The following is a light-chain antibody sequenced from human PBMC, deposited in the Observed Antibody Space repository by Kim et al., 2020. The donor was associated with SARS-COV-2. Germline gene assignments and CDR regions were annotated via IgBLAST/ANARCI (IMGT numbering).Light chain of an antibody. J-gene: IGLJ2*01. CDR2: GKN. Sequence: SSELTQDPAVSVALGQTVRITCQGDSLRSYYASWYQQKPGQAPVLVIYGKNNRPSVILDRFSGSSPGNTASLTITGTQAEDEADYYCNSRDSSGNHVVFVGRTQLTVL. CDR1: SLRSYY. V-gene: IGLV3-19*01. CDR3: NSRDSSGNHVV.